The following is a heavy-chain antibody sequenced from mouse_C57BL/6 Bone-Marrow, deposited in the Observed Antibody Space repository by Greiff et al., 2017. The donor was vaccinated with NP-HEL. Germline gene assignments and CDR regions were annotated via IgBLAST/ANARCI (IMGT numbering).Heavy chain of an antibody. CDR3: ASGDWQFAD. J-gene: IGHJ3*01. V-gene: IGHV1-26*01. Sequence: EVQLQQSGPELVKPGASVKISCKASGYTFTDYYMNWVKQSHGKSLEWIGDINPNNGGTSYNQKFKSKATLTVDKSSSTTYMELRSRTSEDSAVYYCASGDWQFADWGQGTLVTVSA. CDR1: GYTFTDYY. CDR2: INPNNGGT.